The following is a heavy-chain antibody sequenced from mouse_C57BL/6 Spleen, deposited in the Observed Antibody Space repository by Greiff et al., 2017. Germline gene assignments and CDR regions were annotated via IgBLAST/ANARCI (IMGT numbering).Heavy chain of an antibody. CDR1: GFSLTSYA. CDR3: ARIDSSGYVGAMDY. Sequence: VKLVESGPGLVAPSQSLSITCTVSGFSLTSYAISWVRQPPGKGLEWLGVIWTGGGTNYNSALKSRLSISKDNSKSQVFLKMNSLQTDDTARYYCARIDSSGYVGAMDYWGQGTSVTVSS. J-gene: IGHJ4*01. V-gene: IGHV2-9-1*01. D-gene: IGHD3-2*02. CDR2: IWTGGGT.